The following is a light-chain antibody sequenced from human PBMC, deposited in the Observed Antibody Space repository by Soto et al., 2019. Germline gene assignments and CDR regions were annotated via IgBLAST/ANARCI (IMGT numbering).Light chain of an antibody. CDR3: SSYTTSNTRQIV. V-gene: IGLV2-14*03. Sequence: QCDLAEPGNVSGSGGQWITISCTGTSSDVGGYNYVSWYQHHPGKAPKLIIYDVTNRPSGVSNPFSGSKSGNTASLTISGLQPEDEADYYCSSYTTSNTRQIVFGTVTKVT. J-gene: IGLJ1*01. CDR2: DVT. CDR1: SSDVGGYNY.